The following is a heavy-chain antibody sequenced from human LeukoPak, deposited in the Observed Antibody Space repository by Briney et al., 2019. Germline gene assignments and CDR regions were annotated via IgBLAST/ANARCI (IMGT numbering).Heavy chain of an antibody. CDR3: ARGVRDSSGYFYLDY. D-gene: IGHD3-22*01. J-gene: IGHJ4*02. CDR1: GGSFSGYY. V-gene: IGHV4-34*01. CDR2: INHSGST. Sequence: PSETLSLTCAVYGGSFSGYYWSWIRQPPGKGLEWIGEINHSGSTNYNPSLKSRVTISVDTSKNQFSLKLSSVTAADTAVYYCARGVRDSSGYFYLDYWGQGTLVTVSS.